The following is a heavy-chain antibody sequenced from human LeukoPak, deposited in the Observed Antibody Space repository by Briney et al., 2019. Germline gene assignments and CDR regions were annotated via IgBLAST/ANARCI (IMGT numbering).Heavy chain of an antibody. CDR2: IYYGGSI. CDR1: GASISSNSYY. CDR3: ARRRYDILTGFYQIDN. V-gene: IGHV4-39*01. J-gene: IGHJ4*02. D-gene: IGHD3-9*01. Sequence: SETLSLTCSVSGASISSNSYYWGWIRQPPGKGLEWIGSIYYGGSIYYNSSLESRVTISVDTSKNQFSLKLSSVTAADTAVYYCARRRYDILTGFYQIDNWGQGTLVTVSS.